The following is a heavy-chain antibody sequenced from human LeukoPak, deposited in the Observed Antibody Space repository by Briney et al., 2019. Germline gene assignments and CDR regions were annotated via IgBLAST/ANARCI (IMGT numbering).Heavy chain of an antibody. CDR1: GFTFSSYA. J-gene: IGHJ4*02. CDR3: AKPGARGATREYYFDY. Sequence: GGSLRLSCAAFGFTFSSYAMSWVRQAPGKGLEWVSAISGSGGSTYYADSVKGRFTISRDNSKNTLYLQMNSLRAEDTAVYYCAKPGARGATREYYFDYWGQGTLVTVSS. D-gene: IGHD1-26*01. V-gene: IGHV3-23*01. CDR2: ISGSGGST.